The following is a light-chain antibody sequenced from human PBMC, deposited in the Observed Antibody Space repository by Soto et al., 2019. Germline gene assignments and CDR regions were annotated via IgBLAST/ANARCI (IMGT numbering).Light chain of an antibody. CDR1: QSINNN. V-gene: IGKV3-15*01. Sequence: EIVMTQSPATLSVSPGERATLSCRASQSINNNLVWYQQKPGQAPRLLIYAASSRATGIPASFSGSRSGTEFTLTISSLQSEDFAVYYCQQYNNWPHTFGQGTKLEIK. CDR2: AAS. CDR3: QQYNNWPHT. J-gene: IGKJ2*01.